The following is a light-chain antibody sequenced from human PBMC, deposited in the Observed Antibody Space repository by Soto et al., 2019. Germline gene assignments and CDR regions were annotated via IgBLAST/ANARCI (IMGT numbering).Light chain of an antibody. CDR2: EGS. CDR3: CSYAGSSTIYV. CDR1: SSDVGSYNL. J-gene: IGLJ1*01. Sequence: QSVLTQPASVSGSPGQSITISCTGTSSDVGSYNLVSWYQRHPGKAPKLMIYEGSKRPSGLSNRFSGSKSGNTASLTISGLQAEDEADYYCCSYAGSSTIYVFGNGTKVTVL. V-gene: IGLV2-23*01.